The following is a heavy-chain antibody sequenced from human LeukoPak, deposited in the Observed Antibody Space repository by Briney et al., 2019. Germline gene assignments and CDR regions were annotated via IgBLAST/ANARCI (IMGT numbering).Heavy chain of an antibody. D-gene: IGHD2-21*02. CDR1: GFTFSSYA. CDR2: ISGSGGST. V-gene: IGHV3-23*01. CDR3: ARDIHCGGDCYSGGPDYYGMDV. Sequence: GGSLRLSCAASGFTFSSYAMSWVRQAPGKGLEWVSAISGSGGSTYYADSVKGRFTISRDNSKNTLYLQMNSLRAEDTAVYYCARDIHCGGDCYSGGPDYYGMDVWGQGTTVTVSS. J-gene: IGHJ6*02.